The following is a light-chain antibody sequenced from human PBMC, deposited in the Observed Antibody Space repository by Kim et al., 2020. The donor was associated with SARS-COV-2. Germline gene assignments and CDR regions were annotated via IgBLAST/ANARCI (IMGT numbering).Light chain of an antibody. CDR3: SSYTSSSTPYV. Sequence: SITISCTGTSSDVGGYNYFSWYQQHPGKAPKLMIYDVNNRPSGVSNRFSGSKSGNTASLTISGLQAEDEADYYCSSYTSSSTPYVFGTGTKVTVL. CDR1: SSDVGGYNY. V-gene: IGLV2-14*03. J-gene: IGLJ1*01. CDR2: DVN.